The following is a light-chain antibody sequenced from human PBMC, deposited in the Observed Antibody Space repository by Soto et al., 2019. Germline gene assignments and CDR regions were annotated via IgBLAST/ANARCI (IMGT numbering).Light chain of an antibody. V-gene: IGKV3-11*01. CDR1: QSITTY. J-gene: IGKJ5*01. CDR2: DAS. Sequence: EIVLTQSPATLSLSPGERATLSCRASQSITTYLAWYQQKPGQAPRLLIYDASNRATGIPVRFSGRGSGTEFTLTIISLEPEDSAVYYCQQRYSWPITFGQGTRLEIK. CDR3: QQRYSWPIT.